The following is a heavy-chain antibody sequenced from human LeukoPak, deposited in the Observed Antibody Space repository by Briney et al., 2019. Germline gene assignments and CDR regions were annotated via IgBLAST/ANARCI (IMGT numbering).Heavy chain of an antibody. CDR3: AKDPRGGSSLNWFDP. V-gene: IGHV3-30*02. D-gene: IGHD6-6*01. CDR1: GFTFSSYG. J-gene: IGHJ5*02. CDR2: IRYDGSNK. Sequence: PGGSLRLSCAASGFTFSSYGMHWVRQAPGKGLEWVAFIRYDGSNKYYADSVKGRFTISRDNSKNTLYLQMNSLRAEDTAVYYCAKDPRGGSSLNWFDPWGQGTLVTVSS.